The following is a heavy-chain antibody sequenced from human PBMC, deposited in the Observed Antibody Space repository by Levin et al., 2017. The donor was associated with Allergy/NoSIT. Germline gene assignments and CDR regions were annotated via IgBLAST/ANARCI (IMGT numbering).Heavy chain of an antibody. D-gene: IGHD3-10*01. V-gene: IGHV4-31*03. CDR1: GGSIRTGDSY. Sequence: SPTLSLTCTVSGGSIRTGDSYWRWIRQHPGNGLEWIGYNHYNGRAYYNPSLKSRVIISLDTSKNHFSLKLNSVTAADTAVYYCARVRGTRMVRGAAFDYWGQGTLVTVSS. J-gene: IGHJ4*02. CDR2: NHYNGRA. CDR3: ARVRGTRMVRGAAFDY.